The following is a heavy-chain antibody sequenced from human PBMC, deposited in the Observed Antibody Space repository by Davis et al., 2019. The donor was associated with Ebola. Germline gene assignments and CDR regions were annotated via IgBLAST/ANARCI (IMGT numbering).Heavy chain of an antibody. V-gene: IGHV1-46*01. CDR2: INPSGGST. CDR1: GYTFTSYG. D-gene: IGHD2-2*02. Sequence: ASVKVSCKASGYTFTSYGISWVRQAPGQGLEWMGIINPSGGSTSYAQKFQGRVTITRDTSATTAYMELSSLRSEDTAVYYCARDCIRTGCYNYGMDVWGQGTTVTVSS. CDR3: ARDCIRTGCYNYGMDV. J-gene: IGHJ6*02.